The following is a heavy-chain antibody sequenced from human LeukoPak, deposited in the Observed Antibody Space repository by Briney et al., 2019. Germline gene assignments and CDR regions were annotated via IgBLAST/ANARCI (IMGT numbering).Heavy chain of an antibody. V-gene: IGHV4-34*01. CDR3: ARGAPKEIQLWLRLRSVAFDF. D-gene: IGHD5-18*01. Sequence: PSETLSLTCAVYGGSFSGYYWSWIRQPPGKGLEWIGEINHGGSTNYNPSLKSRVTISVDTSKNQFSLKLNSVTAADTAVYYCARGAPKEIQLWLRLRSVAFDFWGQGTMVTVSS. CDR2: INHGGST. CDR1: GGSFSGYY. J-gene: IGHJ3*01.